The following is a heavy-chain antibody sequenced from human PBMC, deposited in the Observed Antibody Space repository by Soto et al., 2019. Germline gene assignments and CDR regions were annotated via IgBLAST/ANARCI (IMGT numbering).Heavy chain of an antibody. CDR3: ARDTKYGDYEN. CDR1: GYTFTGYY. J-gene: IGHJ4*02. D-gene: IGHD4-17*01. CDR2: INPKSGGT. Sequence: GASVKVSCKASGYTFTGYYMHWVRQAPGQGLEWMGWINPKSGGTNYAQKFQGWVTMTRDTSISTAYMELSRLRSDDTAVYYCARDTKYGDYENWGQGTLVTVSS. V-gene: IGHV1-2*04.